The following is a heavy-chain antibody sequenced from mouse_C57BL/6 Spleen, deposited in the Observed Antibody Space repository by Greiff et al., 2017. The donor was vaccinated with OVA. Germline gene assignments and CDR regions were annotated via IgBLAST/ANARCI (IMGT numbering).Heavy chain of an antibody. D-gene: IGHD4-1*01. CDR3: ASRELVLGYYAMDY. Sequence: EVQLVESGGGLVKPGGSLKLSCAASGFTFSDYGMHWVRQAPEKGLEWVAYISSGSSTIYYADKVKGRFTISRYNAKNTLFLQMTSLRSEDTALYYCASRELVLGYYAMDYWGQGTSVTVSS. CDR1: GFTFSDYG. CDR2: ISSGSSTI. J-gene: IGHJ4*01. V-gene: IGHV5-17*01.